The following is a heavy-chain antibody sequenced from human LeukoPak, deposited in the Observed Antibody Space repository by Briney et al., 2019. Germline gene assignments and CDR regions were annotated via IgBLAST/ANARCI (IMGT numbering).Heavy chain of an antibody. CDR1: GGTLNNYF. CDR3: ATGVYYGSGTYPAEY. Sequence: ASVKVSCKAPGGTLNNYFITWVRQAPGQGLEWMGRIIPILNIANYAQKFQGRVTFTADKSTTTAYMEMGSLRSNDTAVYYCATGVYYGSGTYPAEYWGQGALVTVSS. CDR2: IIPILNIA. V-gene: IGHV1-69*04. D-gene: IGHD3-10*01. J-gene: IGHJ4*02.